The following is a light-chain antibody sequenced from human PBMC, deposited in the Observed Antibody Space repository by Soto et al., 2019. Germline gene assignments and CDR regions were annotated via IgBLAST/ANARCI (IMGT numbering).Light chain of an antibody. Sequence: SYVLTQPPSVSVAPGKTARITCGGNNMGSKSVHWYQQKPGQAPVLVIYYDSDRPSGIPERFSGSNSGNTATVTISRVEAGDEADYYCQVWDSSSDHPGVFGGGTKLTVL. J-gene: IGLJ2*01. CDR2: YDS. V-gene: IGLV3-21*04. CDR1: NMGSKS. CDR3: QVWDSSSDHPGV.